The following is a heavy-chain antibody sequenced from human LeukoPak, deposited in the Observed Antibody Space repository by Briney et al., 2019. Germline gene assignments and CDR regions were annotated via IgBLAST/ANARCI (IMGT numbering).Heavy chain of an antibody. V-gene: IGHV3-48*03. CDR1: GFTFSSYE. D-gene: IGHD5-18*01. J-gene: IGHJ6*04. CDR3: ARVIGYSYGVYYYGMDV. Sequence: GSLRLSCAASGFTFSSYEMSWVRQAPGKGLEWVSYISSSGSTIYYADSVKGRFTISRDNAKNSLYLQMNSLRAEDTAVYYCARVIGYSYGVYYYGMDVWGKGTTVTVSS. CDR2: ISSSGSTI.